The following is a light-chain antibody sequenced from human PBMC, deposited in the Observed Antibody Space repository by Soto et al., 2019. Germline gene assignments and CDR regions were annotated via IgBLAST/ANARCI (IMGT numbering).Light chain of an antibody. J-gene: IGKJ1*01. Sequence: DIVMTQSPDSLAVSLGERATINCKSSQSILYSSNNKNHLAWYQQRAGQPPKLLIYWASTRESGVPDRFSGSGPGTDFTLTISSLQAEDVAVYYCQQYYTTPLTFGQGTKVDIK. CDR3: QQYYTTPLT. CDR2: WAS. V-gene: IGKV4-1*01. CDR1: QSILYSSNNKNH.